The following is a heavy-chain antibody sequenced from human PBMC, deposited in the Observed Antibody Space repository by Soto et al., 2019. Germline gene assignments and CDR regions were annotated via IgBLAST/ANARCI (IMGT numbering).Heavy chain of an antibody. J-gene: IGHJ6*02. CDR3: ARVSSSSAFGMDV. CDR2: IYQTGST. D-gene: IGHD6-6*01. V-gene: IGHV4-4*02. Sequence: GTLSLTCAVSGGSISTINWWACVRQPPGKGLDWIGEIYQTGSTSYNPSLESRVTISIDKSKNQFSLKLRSVTAADTAVYYCARVSSSSAFGMDVWGQGTTVT. CDR1: GGSISTINW.